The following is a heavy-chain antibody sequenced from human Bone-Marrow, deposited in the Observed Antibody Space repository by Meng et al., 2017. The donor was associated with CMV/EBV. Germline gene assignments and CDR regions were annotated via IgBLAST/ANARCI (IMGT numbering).Heavy chain of an antibody. V-gene: IGHV1-2*02. CDR1: GYTFTGYY. CDR2: INPNSGGT. Sequence: ASVKVSCKASGYTFTGYYMHWVRQAPGQGLEWMGWINPNSGGTNYAQKFQGRVTMTRDTSISTAYMELSRLRSDSTAVYYCARDSLSLDAFDIWGQGTLVTVSS. J-gene: IGHJ3*02. CDR3: ARDSLSLDAFDI.